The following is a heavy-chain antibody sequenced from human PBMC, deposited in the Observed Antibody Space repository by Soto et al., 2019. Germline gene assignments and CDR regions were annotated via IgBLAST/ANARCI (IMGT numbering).Heavy chain of an antibody. D-gene: IGHD3-10*01. CDR3: ARVTMVRGVLYGMDV. J-gene: IGHJ6*02. V-gene: IGHV4-61*01. CDR1: GGSVSSGSYY. CDR2: IYYSGST. Sequence: QVQLQESGPGLVKPSETLSLTCTVSGGSVSSGSYYWSWIRQPPGKGLEWIGYIYYSGSTNYNPSPKRRFTISVDTSTNQFSLKLSSVTAAGTAVYYCARVTMVRGVLYGMDVWGQGTTVTVSS.